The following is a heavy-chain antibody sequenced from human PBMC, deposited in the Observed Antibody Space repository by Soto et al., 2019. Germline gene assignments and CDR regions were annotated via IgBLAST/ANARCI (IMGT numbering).Heavy chain of an antibody. CDR2: LSYNGVNT. Sequence: QVQLVESGGGVVQPGRSLRLSCEASGFTFSEYGMHWVRQIPGKGLEWVAALSYNGVNTYYADSVKGRFTIFRDNPKNTVYVQVNSLRVEDTAVYYCVKGEMPYSNRWYWSWWGQGTQVTVSS. D-gene: IGHD6-13*01. CDR3: VKGEMPYSNRWYWSW. J-gene: IGHJ4*02. CDR1: GFTFSEYG. V-gene: IGHV3-30*18.